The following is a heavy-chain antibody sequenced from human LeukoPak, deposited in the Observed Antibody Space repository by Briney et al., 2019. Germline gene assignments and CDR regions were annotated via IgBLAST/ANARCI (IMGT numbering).Heavy chain of an antibody. CDR1: GGSISSSSYY. CDR3: ARAGPAANNDAFDI. CDR2: IYYSGST. D-gene: IGHD2-2*01. Sequence: SETLSLTCTVSGGSISSSSYYWGWIRQPPGKGLEWIGSIYYSGSTYYNPSLKSRVTISVDTSKNQFSLKLSSVTAADTAVYYCARAGPAANNDAFDIWGQGTMVTVSS. V-gene: IGHV4-39*07. J-gene: IGHJ3*02.